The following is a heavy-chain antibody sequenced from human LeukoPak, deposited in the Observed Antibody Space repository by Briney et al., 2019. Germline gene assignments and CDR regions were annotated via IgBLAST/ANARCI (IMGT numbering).Heavy chain of an antibody. CDR1: GGSISSYY. CDR3: AGQFDSGGSYFY. Sequence: KPSETLSLTCTVSGGSISSYYWGWVRQTPGKGLEWIGSIYHSGSTYYNPSLKSRLTISVDTSKNQFSLKLNSVTAADTAVYYCAGQFDSGGSYFYWGQGTLVTVSS. J-gene: IGHJ4*02. V-gene: IGHV4-59*04. CDR2: IYHSGST. D-gene: IGHD3-22*01.